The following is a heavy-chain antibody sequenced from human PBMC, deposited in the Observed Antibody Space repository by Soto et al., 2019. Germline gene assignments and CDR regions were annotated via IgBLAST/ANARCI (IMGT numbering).Heavy chain of an antibody. CDR1: GWSFSGYY. Sequence: SETLFLTCAVYGWSFSGYYVSWIRQPPGKGLEWIGEIYHSGSTNYNPSLKSRVTISVDTSKNQFSLKLSSVTAADTAVYYCARDQYYYGSGSYYNGHYYYMDVWGKGTTVTVSS. CDR3: ARDQYYYGSGSYYNGHYYYMDV. J-gene: IGHJ6*03. CDR2: IYHSGST. V-gene: IGHV4-34*01. D-gene: IGHD3-10*01.